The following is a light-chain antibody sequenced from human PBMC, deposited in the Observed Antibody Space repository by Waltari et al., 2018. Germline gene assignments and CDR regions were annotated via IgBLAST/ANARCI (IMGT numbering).Light chain of an antibody. CDR2: KTT. J-gene: IGKJ2*01. Sequence: EVVLTHAPGTLSLAAAERATHSCSASHQVETNYFACSQQQPGQSPRILIDKTTRRAARVPDRFSASGSGTDFSINIDMLEPEDSAVYFCQQLGGAPMYTFCQGTKLEI. CDR1: HQVETNY. CDR3: QQLGGAPMYT. V-gene: IGKV3D-20*02.